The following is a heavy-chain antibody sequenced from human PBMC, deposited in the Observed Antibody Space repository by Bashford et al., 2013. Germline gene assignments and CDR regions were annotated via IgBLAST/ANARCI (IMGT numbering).Heavy chain of an antibody. CDR3: ARDHGYGGNSGAFDI. V-gene: IGHV3-30-3*01. CDR2: ISYDGSNK. J-gene: IGHJ3*02. D-gene: IGHD4-23*01. Sequence: VRQAPGKGLEWVAVISYDGSNKYYADSVKGRFTISRDNSKNTLYLQMNSLRAEDTAVYYCARDHGYGGNSGAFDIWGQGTMVTVSS.